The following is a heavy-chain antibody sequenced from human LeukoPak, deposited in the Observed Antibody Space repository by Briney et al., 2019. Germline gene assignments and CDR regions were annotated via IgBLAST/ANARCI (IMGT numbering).Heavy chain of an antibody. CDR3: ASSISSYGYTYFDY. V-gene: IGHV4-59*08. CDR1: GGSISSSY. D-gene: IGHD5-18*01. CDR2: TSYSGST. J-gene: IGHJ4*02. Sequence: SETLSLTCTVSGGSISSSYWSWIRQPPGKGLEWIGYTSYSGSTDYNPSLKSRVTMSVDTSKNQFSLKLTSVIAADTAVYYCASSISSYGYTYFDYWGQGTLVTVSS.